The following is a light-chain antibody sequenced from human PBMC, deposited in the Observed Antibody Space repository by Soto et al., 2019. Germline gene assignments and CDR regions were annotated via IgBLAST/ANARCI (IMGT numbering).Light chain of an antibody. CDR1: QTVLYSSNSNNY. CDR3: QQYYSSPFT. CDR2: WAS. V-gene: IGKV4-1*01. Sequence: DIVMTQSPDSLAVSLGERATINCKSSQTVLYSSNSNNYLAWYQQKPGQPPKLLFYWASTRDSGVPDRFSGSGSGTDFPLTISSLQAEDVAVYFCQQYYSSPFTFGPGTKVEIK. J-gene: IGKJ3*01.